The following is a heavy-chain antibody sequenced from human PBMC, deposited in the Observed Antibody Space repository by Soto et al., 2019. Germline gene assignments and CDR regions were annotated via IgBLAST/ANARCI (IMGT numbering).Heavy chain of an antibody. CDR1: GFTFSSYS. Sequence: GGSLRLSCAASGFTFSSYSMNWVRQAPGKGLEWVSSISSSSSYIYYADSVKGRFTISRDNAKNSLYLQMNSLRAEDTAVYYCARDGWYYYGSGSYYTVNYFDDWGQGTLVTVSS. CDR3: ARDGWYYYGSGSYYTVNYFDD. CDR2: ISSSSSYI. V-gene: IGHV3-21*01. J-gene: IGHJ4*02. D-gene: IGHD3-10*01.